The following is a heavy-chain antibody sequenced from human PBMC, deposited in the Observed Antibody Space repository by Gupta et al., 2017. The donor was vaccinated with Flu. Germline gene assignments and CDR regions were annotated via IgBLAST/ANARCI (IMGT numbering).Heavy chain of an antibody. CDR1: GGSISSGSYY. CDR2: IYTSGST. D-gene: IGHD6-13*01. CDR3: ARAEAAAGTHYYYGMDV. Sequence: QVQLQESGPGLVKPSQTLSLTCTVSGGSISSGSYYWSWIRQPAGKGLEWIGRIYTSGSTNYNPSLKSRVTISVDTSKNQFSLKLSSVTAADTAVYYCARAEAAAGTHYYYGMDVWGQGTTVTVSS. V-gene: IGHV4-61*02. J-gene: IGHJ6*02.